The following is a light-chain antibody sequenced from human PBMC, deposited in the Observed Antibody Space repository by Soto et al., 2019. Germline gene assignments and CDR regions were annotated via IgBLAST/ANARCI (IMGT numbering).Light chain of an antibody. CDR2: GAS. J-gene: IGKJ3*01. CDR1: QSVTSNY. CDR3: QQYSASPRT. Sequence: IVLTQPPGTLSLSPGARATLSCRTSQSVTSNYLAWYQQKPVQAPRLLIYGASNRATGIPDSFSASGAGTDLTLTISRREPEDAAVDYCQQYSASPRTFGPGTKVHNK. V-gene: IGKV3-20*01.